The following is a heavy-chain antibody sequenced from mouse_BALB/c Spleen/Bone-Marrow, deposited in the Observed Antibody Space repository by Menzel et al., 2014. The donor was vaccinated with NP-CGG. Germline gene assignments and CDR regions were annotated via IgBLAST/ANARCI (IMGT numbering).Heavy chain of an antibody. CDR2: ISSGGGST. Sequence: DVHLVESGGGLVKPGGSLKLSCAASGFAFSSYDMSWVRQTPEERLEWVAYISSGGGSTYYPDTVKGRFTISRGNAKNTLYLQMSSLKSEDTAMYYCARLPSYYRYEDAYWGQGTLVTVSA. D-gene: IGHD2-14*01. V-gene: IGHV5-12-1*01. CDR1: GFAFSSYD. J-gene: IGHJ3*01. CDR3: ARLPSYYRYEDAY.